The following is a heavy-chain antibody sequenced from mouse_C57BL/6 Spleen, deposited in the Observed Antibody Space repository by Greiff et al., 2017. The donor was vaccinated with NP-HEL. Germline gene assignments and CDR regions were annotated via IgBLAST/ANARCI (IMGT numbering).Heavy chain of an antibody. D-gene: IGHD2-4*01. V-gene: IGHV3-1*01. CDR1: GYSITSGYD. Sequence: VQLQQSGPGMVKPSQSLSLTCTVTGYSITSGYDWHWIRHFPGNKLEWMGYISYSGSTNYNPSLKSRISITHDTSKNHFFLKLNSVTTEDTATYYCAREEDYDYGGFAYWGQGTLVTVSA. CDR2: ISYSGST. J-gene: IGHJ3*01. CDR3: AREEDYDYGGFAY.